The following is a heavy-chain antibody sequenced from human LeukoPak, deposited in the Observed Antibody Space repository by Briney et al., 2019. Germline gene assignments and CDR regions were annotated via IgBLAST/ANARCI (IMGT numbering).Heavy chain of an antibody. CDR3: TTEFGGYYFDY. J-gene: IGHJ4*02. CDR2: IRSKSHGGTS. V-gene: IGHV3-15*01. Sequence: GGSLRLSCAASGFTLSNAWMTWVRQAPGKGLEWVGRIRSKSHGGTSDYAAPVKGKFTISRDDSKNTLYLQMNRLNIEDTAVYYCTTEFGGYYFDYWGQGTLVTVSS. CDR1: GFTLSNAW. D-gene: IGHD3-16*01.